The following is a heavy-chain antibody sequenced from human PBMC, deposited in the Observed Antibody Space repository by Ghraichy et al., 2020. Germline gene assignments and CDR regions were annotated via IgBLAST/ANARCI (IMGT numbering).Heavy chain of an antibody. V-gene: IGHV1-2*02. J-gene: IGHJ4*02. D-gene: IGHD6-13*01. CDR1: GYRFVGSY. CDR2: IKPNSGGT. Sequence: ASVKVSCKASGYRFVGSYVHWVRQAPGQVLEWMGYIKPNSGGTDYAQKFQGRVTLTRDASISTAYMELTDLKSDDTAIYYCARDRGAAAVALPDHWGQGTLVSVSS. CDR3: ARDRGAAAVALPDH.